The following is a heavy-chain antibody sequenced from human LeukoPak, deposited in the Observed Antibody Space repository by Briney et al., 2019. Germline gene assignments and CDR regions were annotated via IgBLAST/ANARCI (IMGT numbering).Heavy chain of an antibody. CDR2: IIPIFGTA. Sequence: SVKVSCTASGGTISSYAISWVRQAPGQGLEWMGGIIPIFGTANYAQKFQGRVTITTDESTSTAYMELSSLRSEDTAVYYCARDPQEYGGNTVGDSWGQGTLVTVSS. CDR1: GGTISSYA. D-gene: IGHD4-23*01. V-gene: IGHV1-69*05. CDR3: ARDPQEYGGNTVGDS. J-gene: IGHJ4*02.